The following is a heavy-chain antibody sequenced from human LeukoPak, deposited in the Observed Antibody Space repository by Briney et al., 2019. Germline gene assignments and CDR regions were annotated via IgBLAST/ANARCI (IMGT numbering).Heavy chain of an antibody. CDR1: GFTFSSYW. J-gene: IGHJ4*02. CDR2: IKQDGSEK. V-gene: IGHV3-7*01. Sequence: GGSLRLSCAASGFTFSSYWMTWVRQAPGKGLEWVANIKQDGSEKYYVGSVKGRFTISRDNAKSSLYLQINSLRAEDTAVYYCARGRSSGWPSLDYFDYWGQGTLVTVSS. D-gene: IGHD6-19*01. CDR3: ARGRSSGWPSLDYFDY.